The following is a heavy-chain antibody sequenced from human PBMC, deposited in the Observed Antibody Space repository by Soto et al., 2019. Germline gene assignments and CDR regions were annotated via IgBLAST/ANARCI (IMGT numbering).Heavy chain of an antibody. J-gene: IGHJ6*02. V-gene: IGHV1-69*13. D-gene: IGHD3-16*01. CDR1: GGTFSSYT. Sequence: GASVKVSCKASGGTFSSYTISWVRQAPGQGLEWMGGIIPIFGTANYAQKFQGRVTITADESTSTAYMELSSLRAEDTAVYYCAKAVPPLGGGRNYYYYGMDVWGQGTTVTVSS. CDR2: IIPIFGTA. CDR3: AKAVPPLGGGRNYYYYGMDV.